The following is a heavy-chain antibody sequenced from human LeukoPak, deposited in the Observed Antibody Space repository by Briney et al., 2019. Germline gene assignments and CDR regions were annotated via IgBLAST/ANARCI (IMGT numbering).Heavy chain of an antibody. Sequence: PSETLSLTCAVYGGSFSGYYWSWIRQSPGKGLEWIGEINHSGSTNYNPSLKSRVTISVDTSKNQFSLKLSSVTAADTAVYYCARDAERGYYYYYYMDVWGKGTTVTVSS. D-gene: IGHD3-10*01. J-gene: IGHJ6*03. CDR3: ARDAERGYYYYYYMDV. CDR1: GGSFSGYY. V-gene: IGHV4-34*01. CDR2: INHSGST.